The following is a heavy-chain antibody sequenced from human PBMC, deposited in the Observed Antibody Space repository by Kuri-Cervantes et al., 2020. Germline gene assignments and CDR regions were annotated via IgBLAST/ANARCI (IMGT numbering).Heavy chain of an antibody. CDR1: GFTFSSYW. CDR3: ARARGDYYDSSGYDYYYYYGMDV. CDR2: ISSSGSTI. J-gene: IGHJ6*02. V-gene: IGHV3-48*04. D-gene: IGHD3-22*01. Sequence: LSLTCAASGFTFSSYWMHWVRQAPGKGLVWVPYISSSGSTIYYADSVKGRFTISRDNAKNSLYLQMNNLRAEDTAVYYCARARGDYYDSSGYDYYYYYGMDVWGQGTTVTVSS.